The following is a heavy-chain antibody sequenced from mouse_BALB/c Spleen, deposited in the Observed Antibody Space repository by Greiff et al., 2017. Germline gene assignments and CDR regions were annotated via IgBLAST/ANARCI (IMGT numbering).Heavy chain of an antibody. V-gene: IGHV14-3*02. J-gene: IGHJ4*01. Sequence: VQLKESGAELVKPGASVKLSCTASGFNIKDTYMHWVKQRPEQGLEWIGRIDPANGNTKYDPKFQGKATITADTSSNTAYLQLSSLTSEDTAVYYCARYRYYGSSYAMDYWGQGTSVTVSS. CDR2: IDPANGNT. CDR1: GFNIKDTY. D-gene: IGHD1-1*01. CDR3: ARYRYYGSSYAMDY.